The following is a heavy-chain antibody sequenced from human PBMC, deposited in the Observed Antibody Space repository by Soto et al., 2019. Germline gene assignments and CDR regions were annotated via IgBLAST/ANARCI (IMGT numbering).Heavy chain of an antibody. CDR3: ARRGYGLYLDY. D-gene: IGHD3-10*01. J-gene: IGHJ4*02. V-gene: IGHV3-64*01. CDR2: ISGNGGST. CDR1: GFTFSSYA. Sequence: EVQLVESGGGLVQPGGSLRLSCAASGFTFSSYAMHWVGQAPGKGLEYVSVISGNGGSTYYANSVKGRFTISRDNSKNTPYLQMGSLRAEDMAVYYCARRGYGLYLDYWGQGTLVTVSS.